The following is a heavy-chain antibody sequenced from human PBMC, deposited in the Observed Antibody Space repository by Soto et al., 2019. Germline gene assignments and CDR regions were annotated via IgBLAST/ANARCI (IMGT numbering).Heavy chain of an antibody. CDR3: AREGRGQQLPRHFDY. J-gene: IGHJ4*02. Sequence: QVQLMQSGAEVKKPGASVKVSCKASGYTFTTYYMHWVRQAPGQGLEWMGIINPSGGGTNYSQKFQDRVTMTRDTSTSTVYMPLSSLRSEDTAVYYCAREGRGQQLPRHFDYWGQGTLLTVSS. D-gene: IGHD6-13*01. CDR2: INPSGGGT. V-gene: IGHV1-46*01. CDR1: GYTFTTYY.